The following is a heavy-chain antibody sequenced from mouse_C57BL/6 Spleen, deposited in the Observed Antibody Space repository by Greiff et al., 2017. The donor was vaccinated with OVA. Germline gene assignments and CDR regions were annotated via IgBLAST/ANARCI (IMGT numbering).Heavy chain of an antibody. CDR1: GYTFTRYW. J-gene: IGHJ2*01. D-gene: IGHD1-1*01. Sequence: VQLQQSGAELATPGASVKLSCKASGYTFTRYWMHWVKQRPGQGLEWIGYINPSSGYTKYNQKFKDKATLTADKYSSTAYMQLSSLTYEDSAVYYCARVDYGSYYFDYWGQGTTLTVSS. V-gene: IGHV1-7*01. CDR3: ARVDYGSYYFDY. CDR2: INPSSGYT.